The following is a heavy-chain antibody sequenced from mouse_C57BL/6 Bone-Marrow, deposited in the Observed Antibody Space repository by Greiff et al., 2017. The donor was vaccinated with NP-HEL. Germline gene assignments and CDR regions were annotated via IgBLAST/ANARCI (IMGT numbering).Heavy chain of an antibody. CDR1: GYTFTSYT. V-gene: IGHV1-4*01. J-gene: IGHJ3*01. CDR3: ARSWEGAY. D-gene: IGHD3-3*01. Sequence: QVQLKESGAELVRPGASVKMSCKASGYTFTSYTMHWVKQRPGQGLEWIGYINPSSGYTKYNQKFKDKATLTADKSSSTAYMQLSSLTSEDSAVYYCARSWEGAYWGQGTLVTVSA. CDR2: INPSSGYT.